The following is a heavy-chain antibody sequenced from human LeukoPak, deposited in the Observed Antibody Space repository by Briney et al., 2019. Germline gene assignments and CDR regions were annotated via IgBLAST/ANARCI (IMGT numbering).Heavy chain of an antibody. V-gene: IGHV3-30-3*01. CDR2: ISYDGSNK. Sequence: PGGSLRLSCAASGFTFSSYAMHWVRQAPGKGLEWVAVISYDGSNKYYADSVKGRFTISRDNSKNTLYLQMNSLRAEDTAVYYCASARGPGDSSGYYYYNWGQGTLVTVSS. J-gene: IGHJ4*02. D-gene: IGHD3-22*01. CDR3: ASARGPGDSSGYYYYN. CDR1: GFTFSSYA.